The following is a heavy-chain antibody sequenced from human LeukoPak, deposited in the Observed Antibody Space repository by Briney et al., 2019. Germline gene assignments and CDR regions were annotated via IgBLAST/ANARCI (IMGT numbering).Heavy chain of an antibody. J-gene: IGHJ2*01. CDR3: ARNYGDYVLGHWYFDL. CDR2: IYSGGST. CDR1: GFTVSSNY. V-gene: IGHV3-53*01. D-gene: IGHD4-17*01. Sequence: GGSLRLSCAASGFTVSSNYMSWVRQAPGKGLEWVSVIYSGGSTYYADSVKGRFTISRDNSKNTLYLQMNSLRAEDTAMYYCARNYGDYVLGHWYFDLWGRGTLVTVSS.